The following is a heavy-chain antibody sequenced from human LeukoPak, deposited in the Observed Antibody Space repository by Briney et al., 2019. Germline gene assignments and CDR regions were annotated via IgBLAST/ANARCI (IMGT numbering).Heavy chain of an antibody. CDR1: GFTFSSYG. J-gene: IGHJ4*02. V-gene: IGHV3-33*01. Sequence: GGSLRLSCAASGFTFSSYGMHWVRQAPGKGLEWVAVIWYDGSNKYYADSVKGRFTTSRDNSKNTLYLQMNSLRAEDTAVYYCARDPSYYDSSTQIAYYFDYWGQGTLVTVSS. CDR3: ARDPSYYDSSTQIAYYFDY. CDR2: IWYDGSNK. D-gene: IGHD3-22*01.